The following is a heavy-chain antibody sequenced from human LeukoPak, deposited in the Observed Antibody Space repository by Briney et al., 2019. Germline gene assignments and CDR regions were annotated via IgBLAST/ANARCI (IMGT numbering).Heavy chain of an antibody. CDR2: INHSGST. J-gene: IGHJ6*03. D-gene: IGHD6-6*01. CDR3: ARGRPHQTSSSFVYYYMDV. CDR1: GGSFSGYY. Sequence: SETLSLTCAVYGGSFSGYYWSWIRQPPGKGLEWIGEINHSGSTNYNPSLKSRVTISVDTSKNQFSLKLSSVTAADTAVYYCARGRPHQTSSSFVYYYMDVWGEGTTVTVSS. V-gene: IGHV4-34*01.